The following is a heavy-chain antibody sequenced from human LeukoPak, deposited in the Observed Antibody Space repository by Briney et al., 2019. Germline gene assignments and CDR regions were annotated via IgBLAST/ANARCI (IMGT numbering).Heavy chain of an antibody. CDR1: GGSLTSYH. CDR3: ARDPGDYNHDWYFDL. D-gene: IGHD4-17*01. Sequence: SETLSLTCTVSGGSLTSYHWMWMRQPAGKGLEWIGRIQTSGNANYNPSLKSRVTMSVDTSKNQFSLSLRSVTAADTAVYFCARDPGDYNHDWYFDLWGRGTLVTVSS. V-gene: IGHV4-4*07. J-gene: IGHJ2*01. CDR2: IQTSGNA.